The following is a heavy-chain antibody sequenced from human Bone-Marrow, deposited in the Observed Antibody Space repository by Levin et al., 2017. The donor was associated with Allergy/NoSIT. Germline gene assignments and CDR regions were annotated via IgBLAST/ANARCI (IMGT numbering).Heavy chain of an antibody. J-gene: IGHJ4*02. CDR3: TTYGTFGGASFDY. Sequence: GGSLRLSCAASGFTFSSAWMNWVRQAPGKGLEWVGRIKNKADGGTTDYAAPVKGRFTFSRDDSKDTLYLQMNSLKAEDTAVYYCTTYGTFGGASFDYWGQGTLVTVSS. V-gene: IGHV3-15*01. CDR2: IKNKADGGTT. D-gene: IGHD3-16*01. CDR1: GFTFSSAW.